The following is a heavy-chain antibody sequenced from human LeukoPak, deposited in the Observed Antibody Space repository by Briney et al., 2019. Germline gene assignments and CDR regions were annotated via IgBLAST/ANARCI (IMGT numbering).Heavy chain of an antibody. V-gene: IGHV3-7*01. CDR2: IKQDGSEK. CDR1: GFTFSSYW. Sequence: PGGSLRLSCAASGFTFSSYWMSWVRQAPGKGLEWVANIKQDGSEKYYVDSVKGRFTISRDNAKNSLYLQMNSLRAEDTAVYYCARDSVHGYYDCSGYSALFDYWGQGTLVTVSS. CDR3: ARDSVHGYYDCSGYSALFDY. D-gene: IGHD3-22*01. J-gene: IGHJ4*02.